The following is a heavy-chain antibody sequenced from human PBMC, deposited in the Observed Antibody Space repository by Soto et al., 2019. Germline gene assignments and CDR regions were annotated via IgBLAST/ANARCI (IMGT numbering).Heavy chain of an antibody. J-gene: IGHJ4*02. D-gene: IGHD3-22*01. CDR2: ISGSGGST. CDR3: AKDPDSSGYYSFRLLDY. Sequence: GGSLRLSCAASGFTFSSYAMSWVRQAPGKGLEWVSAISGSGGSTYYADSVKGRFTISRDNSKNTLYLQMNSLRAEDTAVYYCAKDPDSSGYYSFRLLDYWGRGTLVTVSS. CDR1: GFTFSSYA. V-gene: IGHV3-23*01.